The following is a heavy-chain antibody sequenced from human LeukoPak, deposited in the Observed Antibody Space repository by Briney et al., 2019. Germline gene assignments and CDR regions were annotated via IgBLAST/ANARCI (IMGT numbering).Heavy chain of an antibody. J-gene: IGHJ4*02. CDR2: ISYDGSNK. CDR1: GFTFRSYG. CDR3: ATARQYSNSWYSDY. Sequence: GGSLRLSCAASGFTFRSYGMHWVRQAPGKGLEGVAVISYDGSNKYYADSVKGRFTISRDNSKNTLYLQMNSLRAEDTAVYYCATARQYSNSWYSDYWGQGTLVTVSS. V-gene: IGHV3-30*03. D-gene: IGHD6-13*01.